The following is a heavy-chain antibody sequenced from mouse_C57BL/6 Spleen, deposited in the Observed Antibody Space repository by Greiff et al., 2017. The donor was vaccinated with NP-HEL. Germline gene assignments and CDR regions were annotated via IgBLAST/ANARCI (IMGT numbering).Heavy chain of an antibody. D-gene: IGHD1-1*01. CDR3: ARGIYYGSPWFAY. CDR2: IYPGDGDT. Sequence: VQLQQSGPELVKPGASVKISCKASGYAFSSSWMNWVKQRPGKGLEWIGRIYPGDGDTNYNGKFKGKATLTADKSSSTAYMQLSSLTSEDSAVYFCARGIYYGSPWFAYWGQGTLVTVSA. J-gene: IGHJ3*01. CDR1: GYAFSSSW. V-gene: IGHV1-82*01.